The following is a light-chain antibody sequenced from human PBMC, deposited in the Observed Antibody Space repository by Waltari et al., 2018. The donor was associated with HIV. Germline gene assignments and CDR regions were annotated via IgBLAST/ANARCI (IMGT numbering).Light chain of an antibody. J-gene: IGKJ1*01. CDR1: QSVLSSSNNKNY. V-gene: IGKV4-1*01. CDR3: QQYYSLPWT. CDR2: WAS. Sequence: DIVMTQSPDSLAVSLGGRATIIKSSQSVLSSSNNKNYLVWYQQKPGQPPNVLIYWASTRESGVPDRFSGGGSGTDFTLTISSLQAEDVAVYYCQQYYSLPWTFGQGTKVEIK.